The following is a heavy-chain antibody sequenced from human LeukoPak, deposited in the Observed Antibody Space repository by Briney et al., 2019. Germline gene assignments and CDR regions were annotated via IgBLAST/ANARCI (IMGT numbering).Heavy chain of an antibody. D-gene: IGHD1-26*01. V-gene: IGHV3-30*03. Sequence: GGSLRPSCAASGFTISNYDMHWVRPAPRKGLEWVALIAYDGSNKYYADSVKGRFTISRDNSKNTLYLQMNSLRAEDTALYYCTRDMGGTYFDYWGQGTLVTVSS. CDR1: GFTISNYD. CDR3: TRDMGGTYFDY. J-gene: IGHJ4*02. CDR2: IAYDGSNK.